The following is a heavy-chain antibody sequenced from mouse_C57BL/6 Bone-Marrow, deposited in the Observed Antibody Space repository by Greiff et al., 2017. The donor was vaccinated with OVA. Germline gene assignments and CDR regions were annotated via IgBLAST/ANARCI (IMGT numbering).Heavy chain of an antibody. J-gene: IGHJ4*01. CDR3: ARRGGSSSLYAMDY. Sequence: EESGPGLVKPSQSLSLTCSVTGYSITSGYYWNWIRQFPGNKLEWMGYISYDGSNNYNPSLKNRISITRDTSKNQFFLKLNSVTTEDTATYYCARRGGSSSLYAMDYWGQGTSVTVSS. V-gene: IGHV3-6*01. CDR2: ISYDGSN. CDR1: GYSITSGYY. D-gene: IGHD1-1*01.